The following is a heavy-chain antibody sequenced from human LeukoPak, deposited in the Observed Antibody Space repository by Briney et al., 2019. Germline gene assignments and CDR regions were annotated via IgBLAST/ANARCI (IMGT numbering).Heavy chain of an antibody. CDR3: ARGVVVPAAIGLGYYYYGMDV. V-gene: IGHV4-31*03. Sequence: PSQTLSLTCTASGGSISSGGYYWRWIRPHPGKGLEWIGYIYYSGSTYYNPSLKSRVTISVDTSKNQFSLKLSSVTAADTAVYYCARGVVVPAAIGLGYYYYGMDVWGQGTTVTVSS. J-gene: IGHJ6*02. CDR1: GGSISSGGYY. D-gene: IGHD2-2*01. CDR2: IYYSGST.